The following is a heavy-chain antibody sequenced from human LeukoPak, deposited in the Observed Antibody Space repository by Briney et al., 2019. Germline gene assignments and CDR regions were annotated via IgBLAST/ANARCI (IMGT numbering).Heavy chain of an antibody. CDR3: AKDYKSGDGHWDFDY. J-gene: IGHJ4*02. CDR2: ISPDDTDV. CDR1: GFTFSDCY. V-gene: IGHV3-11*01. D-gene: IGHD5-24*01. Sequence: GGSLRLSCVASGFTFSDCYMSWIRQAPGKGLEWVSYISPDDTDVDYADSLKGRFTISRDNSKNTVDLQMNSLRVEDTAVYYCAKDYKSGDGHWDFDYGGKETRATVPS.